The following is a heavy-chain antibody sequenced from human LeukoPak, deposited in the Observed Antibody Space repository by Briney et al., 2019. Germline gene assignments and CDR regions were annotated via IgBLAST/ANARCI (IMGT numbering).Heavy chain of an antibody. CDR1: GGSISSSSYY. CDR2: IYYSGST. V-gene: IGHV4-39*01. Sequence: PSETLSLTCTVSGGSISSSSYYWGWIRQPPGKGLEWIGSIYYSGSTYYNPSLKSRVTISVDTSKNQFSLKLSSVTAADTAVYYCARSVRSSTRVGFDYWGQGTLVTVSS. CDR3: ARSVRSSTRVGFDY. D-gene: IGHD2-2*01. J-gene: IGHJ4*02.